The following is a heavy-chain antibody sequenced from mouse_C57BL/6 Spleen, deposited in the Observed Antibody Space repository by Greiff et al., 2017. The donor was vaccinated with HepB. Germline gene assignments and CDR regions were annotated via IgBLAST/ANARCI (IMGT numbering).Heavy chain of an antibody. J-gene: IGHJ4*01. CDR3: ASGSSYLYAMDY. CDR2: IDPNSGGT. CDR1: GYTFTSYW. V-gene: IGHV1-72*01. Sequence: QVHVKQPGAELVKPGASVKLSCKASGYTFTSYWMHWVKQRPGRGLEWIGRIDPNSGGTKYNEKFKSKATLTVDKPSSTAYMQLSSLTSEDSAVYYCASGSSYLYAMDYWGQGTSVTVSS. D-gene: IGHD1-1*01.